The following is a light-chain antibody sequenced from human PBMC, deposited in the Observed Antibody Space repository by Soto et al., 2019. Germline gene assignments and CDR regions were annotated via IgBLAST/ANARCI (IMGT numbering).Light chain of an antibody. CDR2: DAS. CDR1: QSISSN. Sequence: KVTTQTPTPPSVSPGGRGSLSCRASQSISSNLAWYQQKPGQAPRLLIYDASTRATGIPARFSGSGSGTEFTLTISSLQSEDFAVYYCQQYNNWPITFGQGTRVEIK. CDR3: QQYNNWPIT. J-gene: IGKJ5*01. V-gene: IGKV3-15*01.